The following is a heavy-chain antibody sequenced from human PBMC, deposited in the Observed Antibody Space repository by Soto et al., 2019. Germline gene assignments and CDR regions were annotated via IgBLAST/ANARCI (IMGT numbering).Heavy chain of an antibody. D-gene: IGHD6-19*01. Sequence: XESLRLSCVASGFTFSSYAMNWVRQTQEKGLEWVSSISSTSSYTHYSDSVKGRFTISRDNANNSLFLQMNSLRAEDTATYYCARDLALAGNYWGQGVLVTVSS. J-gene: IGHJ4*02. CDR3: ARDLALAGNY. CDR2: ISSTSSYT. CDR1: GFTFSSYA. V-gene: IGHV3-21*01.